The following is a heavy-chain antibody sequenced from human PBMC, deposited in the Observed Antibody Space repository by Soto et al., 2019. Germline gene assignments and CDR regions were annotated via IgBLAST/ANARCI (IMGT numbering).Heavy chain of an antibody. J-gene: IGHJ1*01. D-gene: IGHD2-8*01. CDR3: TTDSLFPGPLVRMDN. CDR1: GFIFSDAW. V-gene: IGHV3-15*07. Sequence: PGGSLRLSCAASGFIFSDAWINWVRQAPGKGLEGVGRIKSKTDGGTTDFAAPVKGRFAISRDDSRDVVYMEMYSLKHDDTAVYFCTTDSLFPGPLVRMDNSGHGSLVPLSS. CDR2: IKSKTDGGTT.